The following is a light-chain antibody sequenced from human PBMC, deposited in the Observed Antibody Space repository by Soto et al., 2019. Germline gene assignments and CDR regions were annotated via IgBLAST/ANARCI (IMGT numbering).Light chain of an antibody. V-gene: IGKV3-20*01. J-gene: IGKJ5*01. CDR1: QSVSSY. Sequence: EIVMTQSPATLSVSPGERATLSCRASQSVSSYLARYQQKPGQAPRLLIHDASHRAAGIPARFSGSGFGTDFTLTISRLEPEDFAVYYCQQYGSSPPITFGQGTRLEI. CDR3: QQYGSSPPIT. CDR2: DAS.